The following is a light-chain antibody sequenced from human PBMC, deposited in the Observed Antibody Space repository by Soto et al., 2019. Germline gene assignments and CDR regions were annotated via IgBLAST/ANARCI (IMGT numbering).Light chain of an antibody. V-gene: IGKV1-5*03. CDR2: KAS. CDR3: QEYNSLWT. CDR1: QSISTW. J-gene: IGKJ1*01. Sequence: DIQMTQSPSTLPASVGDRVTITCRASQSISTWLAWYQQKPGKAPKLLIYKASSSESGVPSRFSGSGSGTEFTLTINSLQSDDFATYYCQEYNSLWTFGQGTKVDIK.